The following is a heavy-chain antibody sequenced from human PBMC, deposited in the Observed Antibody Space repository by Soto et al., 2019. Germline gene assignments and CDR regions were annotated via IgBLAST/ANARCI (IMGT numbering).Heavy chain of an antibody. V-gene: IGHV3-15*01. CDR2: IKSKTDGGTT. CDR3: TPGYRGCPAGFLGYFVY. CDR1: GFTFSNAW. Sequence: GGSLRLSCAASGFTFSNAWMSWVRQAPGKGLEWVGRIKSKTDGGTTDYAAPVKGRFTISRDDSKNTLYLQMNSLKTEDTAVYYCTPGYRGCPAGFLGYFVYVGQGALVTVFS. J-gene: IGHJ4*01. D-gene: IGHD5-12*01.